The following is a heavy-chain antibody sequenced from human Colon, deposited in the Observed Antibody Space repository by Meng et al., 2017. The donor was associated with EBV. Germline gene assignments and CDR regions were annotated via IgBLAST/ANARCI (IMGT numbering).Heavy chain of an antibody. D-gene: IGHD3-10*01. V-gene: IGHV4-34*01. Sequence: VALQEWGAGPVKPSETLSRSCAVHGGSFRDYYWTWIRHPPGKGLEWIGEIDHRGNTKYNPSLKSRVTISLDTSKKQFSLKVSSVTAADSAVYYCARRGPSGNFSPWSQGALVTVSS. J-gene: IGHJ5*02. CDR2: IDHRGNT. CDR1: GGSFRDYY. CDR3: ARRGPSGNFSP.